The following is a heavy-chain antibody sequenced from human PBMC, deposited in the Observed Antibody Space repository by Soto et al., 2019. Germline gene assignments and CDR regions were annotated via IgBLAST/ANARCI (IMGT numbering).Heavy chain of an antibody. CDR2: IYYSGST. V-gene: IGHV4-39*01. D-gene: IGHD3-3*01. J-gene: IGHJ5*02. Sequence: PSETLSLTCTVSGGSISSSSYYWGWIRQPPGKGLEWIGSIYYSGSTYYNPSLKSRVTISVDTSKNQFSLKLSSVTAADTAVYYCARLPITIFGVVIYGWFDPWGQGTLVTVSS. CDR1: GGSISSSSYY. CDR3: ARLPITIFGVVIYGWFDP.